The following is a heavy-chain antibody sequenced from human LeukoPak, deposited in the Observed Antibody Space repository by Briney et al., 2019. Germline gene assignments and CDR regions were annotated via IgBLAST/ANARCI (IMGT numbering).Heavy chain of an antibody. CDR3: ARQTRSSSPLDP. J-gene: IGHJ5*02. CDR2: IYYSGST. Sequence: NSSETLSFTCTVSGGSISSYYWSWIRQPPGKGLEWIGYIYYSGSTNYNPSLKSRVTISVDTSKNQFSLKLSSVTAADTAVYYCARQTRSSSPLDPWGQGTLVTVSS. CDR1: GGSISSYY. D-gene: IGHD6-6*01. V-gene: IGHV4-59*08.